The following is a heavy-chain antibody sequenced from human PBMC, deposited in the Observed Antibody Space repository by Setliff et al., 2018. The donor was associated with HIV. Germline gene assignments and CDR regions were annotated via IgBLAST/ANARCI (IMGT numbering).Heavy chain of an antibody. CDR2: IYHSGST. Sequence: PSETLSLTCTVSGHSISSGYYWGWIRQPPGKGLEWIGSIYHSGSTYYNPSLKSRVTISVDTSKNQFSLKLSSVTAADTAVYYCASEQDIVATIAFDYWGQGTLVTVSS. CDR1: GHSISSGYY. J-gene: IGHJ4*02. D-gene: IGHD5-12*01. CDR3: ASEQDIVATIAFDY. V-gene: IGHV4-38-2*02.